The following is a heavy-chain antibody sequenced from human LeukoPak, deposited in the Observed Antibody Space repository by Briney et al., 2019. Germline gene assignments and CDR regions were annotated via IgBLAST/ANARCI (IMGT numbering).Heavy chain of an antibody. J-gene: IGHJ5*02. V-gene: IGHV3-23*01. CDR1: GFTFSSYA. D-gene: IGHD6-13*01. CDR3: AKDLPVRSRQLVLRWFDP. CDR2: ISGSGGST. Sequence: GGSLRLSCAASGFTFSSYAMSWVRQAPGKGLEWVSAISGSGGSTYYADSVKGRFTISRDNSKNTLYLQMNSLRAEDTAVYYCAKDLPVRSRQLVLRWFDPWGQGTLVTVSS.